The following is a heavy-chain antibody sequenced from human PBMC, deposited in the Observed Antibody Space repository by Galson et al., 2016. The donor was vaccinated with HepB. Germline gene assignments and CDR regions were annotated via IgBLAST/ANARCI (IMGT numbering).Heavy chain of an antibody. CDR3: GRDRRYSGSDWLRSGDS. D-gene: IGHD5-12*01. CDR1: GFTFDDYY. V-gene: IGHV3-11*04. Sequence: SLRLSCAASGFTFDDYYMTWIRQAPGSGLQWIANMSPTGTSISYADFVKGRFTISRDNGKNLLYLQMNNLRAEDTAVYYCGRDRRYSGSDWLRSGDSWGQGTLVSVSS. J-gene: IGHJ4*02. CDR2: MSPTGTSI.